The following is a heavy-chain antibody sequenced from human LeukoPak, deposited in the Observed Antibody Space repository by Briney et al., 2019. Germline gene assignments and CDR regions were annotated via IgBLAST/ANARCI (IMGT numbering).Heavy chain of an antibody. D-gene: IGHD1-26*01. CDR3: SRESGPFSPFGH. V-gene: IGHV4-59*11. CDR1: GGSISSHY. J-gene: IGHJ4*02. Sequence: SETLSLTCTVSGGSISSHYWNWLRQPPGKGLEWVGYIHSGSTNYNPSLRSRVTMSLDESKNHLSLILASVTAADTAIYYCSRESGPFSPFGHWGQGTLVTVTS. CDR2: IHSGST.